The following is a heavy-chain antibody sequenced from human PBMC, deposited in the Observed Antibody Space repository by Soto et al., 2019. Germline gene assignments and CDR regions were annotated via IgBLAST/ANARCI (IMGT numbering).Heavy chain of an antibody. D-gene: IGHD1-1*01. J-gene: IGHJ4*02. CDR2: ISSSSSTI. V-gene: IGHV3-48*01. Sequence: SPRLSRAASGFTFSSYSMNWVRQAPGKGLEWVSYISSSSSTIYYADSVKGRFTISRDNAKNSLYLQMNSLRAEDTAVYYCARDRNGDYIDYWGQGTLVTVSS. CDR1: GFTFSSYS. CDR3: ARDRNGDYIDY.